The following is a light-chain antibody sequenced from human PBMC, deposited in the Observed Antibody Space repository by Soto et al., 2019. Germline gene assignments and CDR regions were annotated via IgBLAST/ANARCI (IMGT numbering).Light chain of an antibody. CDR2: GAY. CDR1: RSVSSNF. V-gene: IGKV3-20*01. J-gene: IGKJ1*01. Sequence: EIVLTQSPGTLSLSPEERATLSCKASRSVSSNFLAWYQRKPGQAPRLLIYGAYYRATDIPYRFSGSGSGTDFTLTITRLEPEDFAVYYCQQYGTSPPTFGQGTKVDI. CDR3: QQYGTSPPT.